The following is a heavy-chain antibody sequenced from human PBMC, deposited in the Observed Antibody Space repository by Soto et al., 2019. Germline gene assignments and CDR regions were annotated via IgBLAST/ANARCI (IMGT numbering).Heavy chain of an antibody. D-gene: IGHD3-16*02. CDR2: ISGSGGST. CDR3: AKDPLTYDYIWGSYRYTYFDY. Sequence: GSLRLSCAASGFTFSSYAMSWVRQAPGKGLEWVSAISGSGGSTYYADSVKGRFTISRDNSKNTLYLQMNSLRAADTAVYYCAKDPLTYDYIWGSYRYTYFDYWGQGTLVTVSS. CDR1: GFTFSSYA. V-gene: IGHV3-23*01. J-gene: IGHJ4*02.